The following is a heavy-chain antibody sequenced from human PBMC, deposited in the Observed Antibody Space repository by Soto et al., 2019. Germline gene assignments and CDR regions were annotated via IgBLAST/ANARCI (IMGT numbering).Heavy chain of an antibody. CDR2: ISYDGSNK. D-gene: IGHD4-4*01. V-gene: IGHV3-30*18. J-gene: IGHJ4*02. Sequence: GGSLRLSCAASGFTFSSYSMHWVRQAPGKGLEWVAVISYDGSNKYYADSVKGRFTISRDNSKNTLYLQMNSLRAEDTAVYYCAKDRPPRPMTTVTTHFDYWGQGTLVTVSS. CDR3: AKDRPPRPMTTVTTHFDY. CDR1: GFTFSSYS.